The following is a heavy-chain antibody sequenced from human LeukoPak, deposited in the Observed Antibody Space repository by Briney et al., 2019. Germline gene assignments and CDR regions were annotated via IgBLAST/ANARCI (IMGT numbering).Heavy chain of an antibody. J-gene: IGHJ2*01. CDR1: GGSISSTNYF. Sequence: SETLSLTCNVSGGSISSTNYFWGWIRQPPGKGLEWIGSIYYDGRTYYNPSLQSRLTISVDTSKNQFSLRLSSVTAADTAVYYCARRVYCTGGACRNRYFDLWGRGTLVTVSS. CDR2: IYYDGRT. D-gene: IGHD2-8*02. CDR3: ARRVYCTGGACRNRYFDL. V-gene: IGHV4-39*01.